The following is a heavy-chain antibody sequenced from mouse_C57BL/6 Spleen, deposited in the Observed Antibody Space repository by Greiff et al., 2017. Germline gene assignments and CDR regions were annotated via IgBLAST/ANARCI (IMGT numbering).Heavy chain of an antibody. Sequence: VKLMESGAELVKPGASVKLSCKASGYTFTEYTIHWVKQRSGQGLEWIGWFYPGSGSIKYNEKFQDKATLTADKSSSTVYMELSRLTSEDSAVYFCGVGTAWAMDYWGQGTSVTVSS. V-gene: IGHV1-62-2*01. CDR3: GVGTAWAMDY. CDR2: FYPGSGSI. CDR1: GYTFTEYT. D-gene: IGHD3-3*01. J-gene: IGHJ4*01.